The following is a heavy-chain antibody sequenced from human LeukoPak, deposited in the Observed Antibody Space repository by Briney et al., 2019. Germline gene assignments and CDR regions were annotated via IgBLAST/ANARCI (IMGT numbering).Heavy chain of an antibody. V-gene: IGHV3-23*01. CDR1: GFTITTYA. CDR3: ARAQGALDY. Sequence: PGGSLRLSCAASGFTITTYAVHWVRQAPGKGLEWVSGIGGGGTEYYADSVKGRFIISSDNSQNLVHLQMNSLTVEDTAVYYCARAQGALDYWGQGTLVTVSS. J-gene: IGHJ4*02. CDR2: IGGGGTE. D-gene: IGHD1-26*01.